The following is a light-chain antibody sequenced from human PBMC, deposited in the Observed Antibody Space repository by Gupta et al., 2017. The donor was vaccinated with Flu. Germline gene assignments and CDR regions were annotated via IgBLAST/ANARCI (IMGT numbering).Light chain of an antibody. CDR3: QHEESSSWT. CDR2: KAS. J-gene: IGKJ1*01. V-gene: IGKV1-5*03. Sequence: DIQMTQSPSTLSASVGDRVTITCRASQSISIWLAWYQQKPGKAPNLLIYKASTLESGVPSRFSGSGSGTEFTLTISSLQPDDFATYYCQHEESSSWTFGQGTKVEIK. CDR1: QSISIW.